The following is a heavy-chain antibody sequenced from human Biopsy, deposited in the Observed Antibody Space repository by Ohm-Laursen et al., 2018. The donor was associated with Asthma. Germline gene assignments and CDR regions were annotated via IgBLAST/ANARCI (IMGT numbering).Heavy chain of an antibody. D-gene: IGHD6-19*01. CDR2: VMTVFGKT. Sequence: ASVKASCKAPGGTFSNFAISWERQAPGQGLEWLGGVMTVFGKTNYAQKLQGRVTITADESTSTAYMEVTSLRSEDTAIYYCARCQVGYSSGWSLLLKKIYYSGMDVWGQGTAVTVSS. J-gene: IGHJ6*02. CDR1: GGTFSNFA. CDR3: ARCQVGYSSGWSLLLKKIYYSGMDV. V-gene: IGHV1-69*13.